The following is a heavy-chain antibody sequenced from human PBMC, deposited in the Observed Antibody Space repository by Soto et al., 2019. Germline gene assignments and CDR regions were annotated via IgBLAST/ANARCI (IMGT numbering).Heavy chain of an antibody. CDR2: IFYSGST. CDR1: GGSLSSYY. CDR3: ARGGYSYGSLYYFDY. J-gene: IGHJ4*02. D-gene: IGHD5-18*01. V-gene: IGHV4-59*01. Sequence: QVQLQESGPGLVKPSETLSLTCPVSGGSLSSYYWSWIRQPPGKGLEWIGYIFYSGSTNYNPSLKSRATISVDTSKNQFSLRLTSVTAADTAVYYCARGGYSYGSLYYFDYWGQGILVTVSS.